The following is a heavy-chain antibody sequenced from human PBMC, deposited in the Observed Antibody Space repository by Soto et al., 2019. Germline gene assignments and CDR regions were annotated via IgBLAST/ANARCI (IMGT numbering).Heavy chain of an antibody. Sequence: EVQLVESGGGLVKPGGSLRLSCAASGFTFSSHSMNWVRQAPGKGLEWVSSISSSSSYIYYADSVKGRFTISRDNAKNSLYLQMNSLRAEDTAVYYCARELFTVTTWGHWYFDLWGRGTLVTVSS. CDR1: GFTFSSHS. CDR2: ISSSSSYI. D-gene: IGHD4-17*01. V-gene: IGHV3-21*01. CDR3: ARELFTVTTWGHWYFDL. J-gene: IGHJ2*01.